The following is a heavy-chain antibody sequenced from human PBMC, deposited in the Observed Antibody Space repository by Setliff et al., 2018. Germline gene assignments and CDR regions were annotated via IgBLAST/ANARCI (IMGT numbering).Heavy chain of an antibody. Sequence: PGGSLRLSCAASGFTFSDYYMSWVRQAPGKGLEWVSAISGSGGSTYYADSVKGRFTISRDNSKNTLYLQMSSLRAEDTAVYYCAKDQEGYYDSSGYYYVPFDYWGQGTLVTVSS. CDR1: GFTFSDYY. CDR2: ISGSGGST. D-gene: IGHD3-22*01. CDR3: AKDQEGYYDSSGYYYVPFDY. V-gene: IGHV3-23*01. J-gene: IGHJ4*02.